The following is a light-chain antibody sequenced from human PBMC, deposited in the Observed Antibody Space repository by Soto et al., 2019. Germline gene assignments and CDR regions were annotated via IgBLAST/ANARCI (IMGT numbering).Light chain of an antibody. J-gene: IGKJ1*01. CDR1: QSLLHSNDYNY. Sequence: DIVMTQSPLSLPVTPGEPASISCRSSQSLLHSNDYNYLDWYLQKPGQSPQLLIYLGSNRVSGVPDRFSGSGSGTDFTLKISRVEAEDVGVYYCMQALQTPWTFGQGTKVEIK. CDR3: MQALQTPWT. V-gene: IGKV2-28*01. CDR2: LGS.